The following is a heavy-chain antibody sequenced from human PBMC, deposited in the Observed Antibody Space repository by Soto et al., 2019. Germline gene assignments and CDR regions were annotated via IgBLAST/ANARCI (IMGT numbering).Heavy chain of an antibody. CDR3: ARDRRDQLPPYYYYYGMDV. J-gene: IGHJ6*02. D-gene: IGHD2-2*01. CDR2: ISYDGYNK. Sequence: GGSLRLSCAASGFTFTTYAMHWVRQAPGRGPEWVSVISYDGYNKYYADSVRGRFTISRDNSKNTLYLQMNSLRAEDTAVFYCARDRRDQLPPYYYYYGMDVWGQGTLVTVS. V-gene: IGHV3-30-3*01. CDR1: GFTFTTYA.